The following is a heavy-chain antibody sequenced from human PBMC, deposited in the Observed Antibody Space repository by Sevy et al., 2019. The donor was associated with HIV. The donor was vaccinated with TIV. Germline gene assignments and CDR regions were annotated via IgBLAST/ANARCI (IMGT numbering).Heavy chain of an antibody. J-gene: IGHJ4*02. CDR2: ISYDGSRK. V-gene: IGHV3-30-3*01. CDR3: TRDAGYSTGWYPSDY. CDR1: GFSVSTHA. Sequence: GGSLRLSCAASGFSVSTHAMHWVRQAPGKGLEWVALISYDGSRKYYADSVKGRLTISRDNSKNTLYLQMSSLRPDYTAVYYCTRDAGYSTGWYPSDYWGQGTLVTVSS. D-gene: IGHD6-19*01.